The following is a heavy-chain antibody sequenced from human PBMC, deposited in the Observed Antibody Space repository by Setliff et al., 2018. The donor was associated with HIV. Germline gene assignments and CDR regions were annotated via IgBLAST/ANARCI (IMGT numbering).Heavy chain of an antibody. CDR2: ISAYNGNT. Sequence: ASVKVSCKASGYTFTSYGISWVRQAPGQGLEWMGWISAYNGNTNYAQKLQGRVTMTTDTSTSTAYMELRSLRSDDTAVYYCARAEDYGARGGGFFDYWGQGTLVTVSS. CDR3: ARAEDYGARGGGFFDY. D-gene: IGHD4-17*01. CDR1: GYTFTSYG. J-gene: IGHJ4*02. V-gene: IGHV1-18*01.